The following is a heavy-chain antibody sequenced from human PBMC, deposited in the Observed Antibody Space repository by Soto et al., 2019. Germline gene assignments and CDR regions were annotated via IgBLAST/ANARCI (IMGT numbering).Heavy chain of an antibody. Sequence: SVKVSCKASGGTFSSYTISWVRQAPGQGLEWMGRIIPILGIANYAQKFQGRVTITADKSTSTAYVELSSLRSEDTAVYYCARAFSSGSRRSDWYFDLWGRGTLVTVSS. CDR2: IIPILGIA. CDR1: GGTFSSYT. D-gene: IGHD3-22*01. V-gene: IGHV1-69*02. J-gene: IGHJ2*01. CDR3: ARAFSSGSRRSDWYFDL.